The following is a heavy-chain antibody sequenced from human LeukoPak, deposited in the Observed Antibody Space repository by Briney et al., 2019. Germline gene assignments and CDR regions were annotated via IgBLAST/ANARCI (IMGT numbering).Heavy chain of an antibody. CDR2: ISSSSSTI. CDR1: GFTFSSYS. CDR3: AREAAYYYDSSGYL. D-gene: IGHD3-22*01. Sequence: GGSLRLSCAASGFTFSSYSMNWVRQAPGKGLEWVSYISSSSSTIYYADSVKGRFTISRDNAKNSLYLQMNSLRAEDTAVYYCAREAAYYYDSSGYLWGQGTLVTVSS. V-gene: IGHV3-48*01. J-gene: IGHJ4*02.